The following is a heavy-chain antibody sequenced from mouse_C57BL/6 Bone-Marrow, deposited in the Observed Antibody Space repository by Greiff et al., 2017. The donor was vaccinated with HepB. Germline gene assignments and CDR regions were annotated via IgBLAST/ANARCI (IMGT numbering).Heavy chain of an antibody. V-gene: IGHV5-12*01. J-gene: IGHJ2*01. D-gene: IGHD1-1*01. CDR1: GFTFSDYY. CDR2: ISNGGGST. Sequence: EVQGVESGGGLVQPGGSLKLSCAASGFTFSDYYMYWVRQTPEKRLEWVAYISNGGGSTYYPDTVKGRFTISRDNAKNTLYLQMSRLKSEDTAMYYCARRGGSSFYFDYWGQGTTLTVSS. CDR3: ARRGGSSFYFDY.